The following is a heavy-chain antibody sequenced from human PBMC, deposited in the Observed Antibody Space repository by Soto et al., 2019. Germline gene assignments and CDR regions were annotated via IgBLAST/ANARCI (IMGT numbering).Heavy chain of an antibody. CDR1: GFTFSSYA. J-gene: IGHJ6*02. CDR2: ISYDGSNK. CDR3: ASTMDV. V-gene: IGHV3-30-3*01. Sequence: QVQLVESGGGVVQPGRSLRLSCAASGFTFSSYAMHWVRQAPGKGLEWVAVISYDGSNKYYADSVKGRFTISRDNSKNTLYLQMHSLRAEDTVVYYCASTMDVWGPGTTVTVSS.